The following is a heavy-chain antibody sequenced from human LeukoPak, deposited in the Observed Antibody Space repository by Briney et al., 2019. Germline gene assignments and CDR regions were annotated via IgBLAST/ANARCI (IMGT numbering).Heavy chain of an antibody. CDR3: TRGAGWLIDY. D-gene: IGHD3-16*01. CDR2: FYNSGRS. J-gene: IGHJ4*02. V-gene: IGHV4-59*01. CDR1: DDSISDYY. Sequence: SETLSLTCTVSDDSISDYYRGWIRQPPGKGLEWIGYFYNSGRSTYNPSLKSRVTISADTSKNHFSLKLNSVTTADTAVYYCTRGAGWLIDYWGQGILVTDSS.